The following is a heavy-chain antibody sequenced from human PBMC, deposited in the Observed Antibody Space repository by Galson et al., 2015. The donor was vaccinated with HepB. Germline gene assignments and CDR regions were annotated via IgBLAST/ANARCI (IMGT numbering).Heavy chain of an antibody. J-gene: IGHJ4*02. D-gene: IGHD1-26*01. Sequence: SVKVSCKASGYTFTSYGISWVRQAPGQGLEWMGWISAYNGNTNYAQKLQGRVTMTTDTSTSTAYTELRSLRSDDTAVYYCARVGATAEDDDYWGQGTLVTVSS. V-gene: IGHV1-18*01. CDR1: GYTFTSYG. CDR3: ARVGATAEDDDY. CDR2: ISAYNGNT.